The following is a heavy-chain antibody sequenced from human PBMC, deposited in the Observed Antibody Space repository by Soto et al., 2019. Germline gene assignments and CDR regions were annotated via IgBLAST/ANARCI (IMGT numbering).Heavy chain of an antibody. J-gene: IGHJ4*02. Sequence: QVQLQESGPGLVKPSETLSLPCAVSGGSIRTYYWSWIRQPPGEGLEWLGYIFYTGSTDYNPSLKGRVTISLDTSKNQFSLKLTSVTTADTAVYYCAILNRGTYDYWGQGALVTVSS. CDR1: GGSIRTYY. V-gene: IGHV4-59*01. D-gene: IGHD2-8*02. CDR2: IFYTGST. CDR3: AILNRGTYDY.